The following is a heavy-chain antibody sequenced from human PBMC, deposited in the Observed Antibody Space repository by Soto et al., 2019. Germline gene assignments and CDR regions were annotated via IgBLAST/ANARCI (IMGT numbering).Heavy chain of an antibody. CDR3: ARDGTVETEYAFDI. J-gene: IGHJ3*02. V-gene: IGHV1-69*13. D-gene: IGHD1-26*01. CDR2: IIPIFGTA. Sequence: ASVKVSCKASGGTFSSYAISWVRQAPGQGLEWMGGIIPIFGTANYAQKFQGRVTITADESTSTAYMELSSLRSEDTAVYYCARDGTVETEYAFDIWGQGTMVTVSS. CDR1: GGTFSSYA.